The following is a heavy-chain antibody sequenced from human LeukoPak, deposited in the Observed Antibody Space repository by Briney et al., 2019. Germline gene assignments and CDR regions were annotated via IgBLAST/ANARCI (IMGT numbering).Heavy chain of an antibody. D-gene: IGHD2-15*01. Sequence: PGGSLRLSCAASGFTFSSYGMHWVRQAPGKGLEWVAFIRYDGSNKYYADSVKGRFTISRDNSKNTLYLQMNSLRAEDTAVYYCVAGYCSGGSCYRSFDYWGQGTLVTVSS. V-gene: IGHV3-30*02. CDR3: VAGYCSGGSCYRSFDY. J-gene: IGHJ4*02. CDR1: GFTFSSYG. CDR2: IRYDGSNK.